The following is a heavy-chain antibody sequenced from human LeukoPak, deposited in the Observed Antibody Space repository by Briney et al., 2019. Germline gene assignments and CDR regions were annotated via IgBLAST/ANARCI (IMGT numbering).Heavy chain of an antibody. CDR2: ISSGSRRI. CDR1: GFDFSKCT. D-gene: IGHD6-6*01. CDR3: ARVVLDHF. V-gene: IGHV3-21*06. Sequence: GGSLRLSCAAPGFDFSKCTMSWVRQAPGKGLEWVSSISSGSRRIHYADSMRGRFTISRDNAKSSVYLQMHNLRVEDTATYFCARVVLDHFWGRGTLVTVSS. J-gene: IGHJ4*02.